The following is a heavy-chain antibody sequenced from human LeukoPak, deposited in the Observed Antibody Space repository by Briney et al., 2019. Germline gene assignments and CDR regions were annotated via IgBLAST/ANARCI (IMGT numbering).Heavy chain of an antibody. V-gene: IGHV3-74*01. J-gene: IGHJ4*02. Sequence: PGGSLRLSCAASGFTFGDYAMHWVRQAPGKGLVWVSRINTDGSTTSYVDSVKGRFTISRDNTKNTLYLHMNSLRAEDTAVYYCARVPVGSYSFDYWGQGTLVTVSS. CDR3: ARVPVGSYSFDY. CDR2: INTDGSTT. D-gene: IGHD1-26*01. CDR1: GFTFGDYA.